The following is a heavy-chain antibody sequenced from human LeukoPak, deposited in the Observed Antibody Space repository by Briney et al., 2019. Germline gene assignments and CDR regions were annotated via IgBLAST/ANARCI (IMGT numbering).Heavy chain of an antibody. D-gene: IGHD2/OR15-2a*01. Sequence: SETLSLTCTVSGGSISSYYWSWIRQPPGKGLEWIGYIYCSGSANYNPSLKSRVTISVDTSKNQFSLKLSSVTAADTAVYYCARHGLTSLDYWGQGTLVTVSS. V-gene: IGHV4-59*01. CDR2: IYCSGSA. CDR1: GGSISSYY. CDR3: ARHGLTSLDY. J-gene: IGHJ4*02.